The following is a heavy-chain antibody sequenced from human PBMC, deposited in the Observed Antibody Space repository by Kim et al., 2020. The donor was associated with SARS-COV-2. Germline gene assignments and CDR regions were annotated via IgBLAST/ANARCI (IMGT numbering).Heavy chain of an antibody. CDR2: GGT. J-gene: IGHJ4*02. Sequence: GGTNYAQKFQGRVTMTRDTSISTAYMKLSRLRSDDTAVYYCATSRGGLDYWGQGTLVTVSS. V-gene: IGHV1-2*02. CDR3: ATSRGGLDY. D-gene: IGHD1-26*01.